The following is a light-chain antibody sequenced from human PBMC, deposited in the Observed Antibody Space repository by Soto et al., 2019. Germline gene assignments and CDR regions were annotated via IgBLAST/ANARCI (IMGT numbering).Light chain of an antibody. CDR2: DVN. Sequence: QSALTQPPSASGSPGQSVTISCTGTLSDVGGQNLVSWYRQDPGKAPKLIIYDVNQRPSGVPDRFSGSKSGSTASLTVSGLQAEDEANYYCSSYTGTNVIFGGGTQLIVL. CDR1: LSDVGGQNL. J-gene: IGLJ2*01. CDR3: SSYTGTNVI. V-gene: IGLV2-8*01.